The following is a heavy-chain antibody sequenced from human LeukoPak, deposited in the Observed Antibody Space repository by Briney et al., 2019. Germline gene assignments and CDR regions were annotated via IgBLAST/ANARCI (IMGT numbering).Heavy chain of an antibody. D-gene: IGHD5-18*01. CDR2: INHSGST. V-gene: IGHV4-34*01. Sequence: SETLSLTCAVYGGSFSGYYWSWIRQPPGKGLEWIGEINHSGSTNYNPSLKSRVTISVDTSKNQFSLKLSSVTAADTAVYYCARESYGIDSWGQGTLVSVSS. J-gene: IGHJ4*02. CDR3: ARESYGIDS. CDR1: GGSFSGYY.